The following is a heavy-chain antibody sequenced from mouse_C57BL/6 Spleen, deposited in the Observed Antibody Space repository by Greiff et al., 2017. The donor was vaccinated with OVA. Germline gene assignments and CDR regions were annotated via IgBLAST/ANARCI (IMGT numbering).Heavy chain of an antibody. CDR2: IDPETGGT. CDR3: TRKDPGGFAY. V-gene: IGHV1-15*01. CDR1: GYTFTDYE. Sequence: QVQLQQSGAELVRPGASVTLSCKASGYTFTDYEMHWVKQTPVHGLEWIGAIDPETGGTAYTQKFKGKAILTADKSSSTAYMELRSLTSEDSAVYYCTRKDPGGFAYWGQGTLVTVSA. J-gene: IGHJ3*01.